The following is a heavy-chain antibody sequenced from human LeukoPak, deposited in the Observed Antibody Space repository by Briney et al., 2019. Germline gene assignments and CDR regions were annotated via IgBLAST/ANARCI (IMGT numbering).Heavy chain of an antibody. CDR2: ISGSGGST. CDR1: GFTFSSYA. D-gene: IGHD3-22*01. CDR3: AKLPRITMIVVVISPFDY. J-gene: IGHJ4*02. Sequence: GGSLRLSCAASGFTFSSYAMSWVRQAPGKGLEWVSAISGSGGSTYYADSVKGRFTISRDNSKNTLYLQMNSLRAEDTAVYYCAKLPRITMIVVVISPFDYWGQGTLVTVSS. V-gene: IGHV3-23*01.